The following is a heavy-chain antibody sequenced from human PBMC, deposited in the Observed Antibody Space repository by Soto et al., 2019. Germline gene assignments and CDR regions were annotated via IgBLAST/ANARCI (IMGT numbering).Heavy chain of an antibody. J-gene: IGHJ6*02. CDR2: INHSGST. CDR3: ARGVRYYDFWSGYSGGYYYYGMDV. D-gene: IGHD3-3*01. CDR1: GGSFSGYY. V-gene: IGHV4-34*01. Sequence: KTSETLSLTCAVYGGSFSGYYWSWIRQPPGKGLEWIGEINHSGSTNYNPSLKSRVTISVDTSKNQFSLKLSSVTAADTAVYYCARGVRYYDFWSGYSGGYYYYGMDVWGQGTTVTVSS.